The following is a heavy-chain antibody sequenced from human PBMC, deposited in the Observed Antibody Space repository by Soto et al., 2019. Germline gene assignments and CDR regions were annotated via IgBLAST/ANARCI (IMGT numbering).Heavy chain of an antibody. Sequence: SETLSLTCTVSDGSISSSSSYWGWIRQSPGKGLEWIGTIYHSGSTFYNPSLKSRVTISVDTSKNQFSLNLNSLTAADTAVYYCARLVQLLQGRWFDPWGQGTLVTVSS. D-gene: IGHD2-15*01. CDR2: IYHSGST. V-gene: IGHV4-39*01. CDR3: ARLVQLLQGRWFDP. J-gene: IGHJ5*02. CDR1: DGSISSSSSY.